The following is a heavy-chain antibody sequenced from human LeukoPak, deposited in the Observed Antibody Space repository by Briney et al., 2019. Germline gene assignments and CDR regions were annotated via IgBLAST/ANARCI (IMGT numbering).Heavy chain of an antibody. V-gene: IGHV4-59*01. D-gene: IGHD4-23*01. J-gene: IGHJ6*02. CDR3: ARMDYGGNTGFNYGMDV. Sequence: SETLSLTCTVSGVSISNYYWSWIRQPPGKGLEWIGYIYYSGSTNYNPSLKSRVTISVDTSKNQFSLKLSSVTAADTAVYYCARMDYGGNTGFNYGMDVWGQGTTVTVSS. CDR2: IYYSGST. CDR1: GVSISNYY.